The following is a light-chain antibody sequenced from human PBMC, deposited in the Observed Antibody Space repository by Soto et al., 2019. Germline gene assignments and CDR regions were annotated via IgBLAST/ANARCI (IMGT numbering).Light chain of an antibody. CDR3: EAWDDSLSGPV. CDR1: GSNIGSNT. Sequence: QSVLTQPPSASGTPGQRVTISCSGSGSNIGSNTVNWYQQLLGTAPKVVIHSNDQRPSGVPDRFSASKSGTSASLAISGLQSEDEADYYCEAWDDSLSGPVFGGGTKVTVL. J-gene: IGLJ2*01. CDR2: SND. V-gene: IGLV1-44*01.